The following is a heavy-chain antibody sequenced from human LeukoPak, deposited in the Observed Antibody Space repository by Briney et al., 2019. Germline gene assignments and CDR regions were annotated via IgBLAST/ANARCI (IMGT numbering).Heavy chain of an antibody. CDR2: IFYDGSHK. J-gene: IGHJ4*02. V-gene: IGHV3-30*07. CDR3: ATHRGSYPAGGFNY. Sequence: PGRSLRLSCAASGFTFSSYAMHWVRQAPGKGLEWVAVIFYDGSHKYYAEYVKGRFTVSRDNSKNTLYLQMNSLRVEDTAVFYCATHRGSYPAGGFNYWGQGTLVTVSS. D-gene: IGHD1-26*01. CDR1: GFTFSSYA.